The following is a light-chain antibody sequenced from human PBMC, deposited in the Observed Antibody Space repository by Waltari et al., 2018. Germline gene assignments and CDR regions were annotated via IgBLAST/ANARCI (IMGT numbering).Light chain of an antibody. J-gene: IGLJ1*01. Sequence: SYVLTQPPSVSVAPGETARITCGGNNIETKSVHVYRQKPGQAPVLVISYDSDRPSGIPERFSGSNSGDTATLTISRVEAGDEADYYCQVWDANNEPGLFGTGTEVTV. V-gene: IGLV3-21*01. CDR2: YDS. CDR1: NIETKS. CDR3: QVWDANNEPGL.